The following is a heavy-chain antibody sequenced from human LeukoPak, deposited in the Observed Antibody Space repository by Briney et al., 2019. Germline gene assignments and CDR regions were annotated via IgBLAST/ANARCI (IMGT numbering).Heavy chain of an antibody. CDR1: GYTFTSYS. V-gene: IGHV1-69*13. J-gene: IGHJ5*02. CDR3: ARVTTVTTVNWFDP. Sequence: ASVKVSCKASGYTFTSYSISWVRQAPGQGLEWMGGIIPIFGTANYAQKFQGRVTITADESTSTAYMELSSLRSEDTAVYYCARVTTVTTVNWFDPWGQGTLVTVSS. D-gene: IGHD4-17*01. CDR2: IIPIFGTA.